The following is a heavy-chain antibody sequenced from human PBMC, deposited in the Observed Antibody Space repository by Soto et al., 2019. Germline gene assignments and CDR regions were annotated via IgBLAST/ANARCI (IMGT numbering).Heavy chain of an antibody. J-gene: IGHJ4*02. CDR3: ARGPYDSSGLEVQLDY. CDR2: IWYDGSNK. V-gene: IGHV3-33*01. D-gene: IGHD3-22*01. CDR1: GFTFSSYG. Sequence: GGSLRLSCAASGFTFSSYGMHWVRQAPGKGLEWVAVIWYDGSNKYYADSVKGRFTISRDNSKNTLYLQMNSLRAEDTAVYYCARGPYDSSGLEVQLDYWGQGTLVTVSS.